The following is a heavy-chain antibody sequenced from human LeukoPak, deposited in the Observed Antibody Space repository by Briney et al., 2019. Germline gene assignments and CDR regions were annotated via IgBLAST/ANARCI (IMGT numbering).Heavy chain of an antibody. CDR2: IYYSGST. Sequence: SETLSLTCTVSGGSISSSSYYWGWIRQPPGEGLEWIGSIYYSGSTYYNPSLKSRVTISVDTPKNQFSLKLSSVTAADTAVYYCARDFVVVVAAIGWFDPWGQGTLVTVSS. CDR1: GGSISSSSYY. V-gene: IGHV4-39*02. CDR3: ARDFVVVVAAIGWFDP. D-gene: IGHD2-15*01. J-gene: IGHJ5*02.